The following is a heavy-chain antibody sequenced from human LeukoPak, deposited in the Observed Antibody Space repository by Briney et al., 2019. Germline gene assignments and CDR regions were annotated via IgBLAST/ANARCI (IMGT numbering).Heavy chain of an antibody. D-gene: IGHD5-18*01. Sequence: GGSLRLSCAASGFTFDDYGMSWVRQAPGKGLEWVSGINWNGGSTGYADSVKGRFTISRDNAKNSLYLQMNSLRAEDTALYHCARGYGYSYGYLNWFDPWGQETLVTVSS. CDR1: GFTFDDYG. J-gene: IGHJ5*02. CDR3: ARGYGYSYGYLNWFDP. CDR2: INWNGGST. V-gene: IGHV3-20*01.